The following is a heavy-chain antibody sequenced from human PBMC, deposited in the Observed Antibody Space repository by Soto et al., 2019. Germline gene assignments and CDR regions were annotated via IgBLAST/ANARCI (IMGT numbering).Heavy chain of an antibody. Sequence: SETLSLTCTVSGGSVSSGSYYWSWIRQPPGKGLEWIGYIYYSGSTNYNPSLKSRVTISVDTSKNQFSLKLSSVTAAETAVYYCARYVDTAMGSERDSDYWGQGTLVTVSS. J-gene: IGHJ4*02. CDR2: IYYSGST. V-gene: IGHV4-61*01. CDR1: GGSVSSGSYY. D-gene: IGHD5-18*01. CDR3: ARYVDTAMGSERDSDY.